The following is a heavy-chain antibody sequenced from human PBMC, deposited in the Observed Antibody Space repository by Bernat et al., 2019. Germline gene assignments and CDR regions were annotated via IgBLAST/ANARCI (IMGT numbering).Heavy chain of an antibody. CDR2: ISSSGSTI. J-gene: IGHJ4*02. D-gene: IGHD3/OR15-3a*01. V-gene: IGHV3-48*03. CDR1: GFTFSSYE. Sequence: EVQLVESGGGLVQPGGSLRLSCAASGFTFSSYEMNWVRQAPGKGLEWVSYISSSGSTIYYADSVKGRFTISRDNAKNSLYPQMNSLRAEDTAVYYCARGLALKPLHYWGQGTLVTVSS. CDR3: ARGLALKPLHY.